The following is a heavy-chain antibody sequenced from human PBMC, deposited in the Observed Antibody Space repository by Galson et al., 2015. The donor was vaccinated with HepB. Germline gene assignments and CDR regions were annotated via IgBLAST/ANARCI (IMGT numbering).Heavy chain of an antibody. CDR2: ISSGSSYI. Sequence: SLRLSCAASGFTLGSYGMNWVRQAPGKGLEWVSFISSGSSYIYYAESVKGRFTISRDNARKSVYLQMHSLRAEDTAVYYCTRRGPETGFYYYYMDVWGKGTTVTVSS. CDR3: TRRGPETGFYYYYMDV. CDR1: GFTLGSYG. J-gene: IGHJ6*03. D-gene: IGHD3-10*01. V-gene: IGHV3-21*01.